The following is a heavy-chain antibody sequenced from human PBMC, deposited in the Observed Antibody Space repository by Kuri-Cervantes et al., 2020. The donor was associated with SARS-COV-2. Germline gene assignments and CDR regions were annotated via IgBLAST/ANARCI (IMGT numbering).Heavy chain of an antibody. J-gene: IGHJ4*02. D-gene: IGHD1-1*01. CDR3: ASTTGTTLATDY. CDR1: GFTFSSYS. V-gene: IGHV3-21*01. Sequence: GGSLRLSCAASGFTFSSYSMNWARQAPGKGLEWVSSISSSSSYIYYADSVKGRFTISRDNAKNSLYLQMNSLRAEDTAVYYCASTTGTTLATDYWGQGTLVTVSS. CDR2: ISSSSSYI.